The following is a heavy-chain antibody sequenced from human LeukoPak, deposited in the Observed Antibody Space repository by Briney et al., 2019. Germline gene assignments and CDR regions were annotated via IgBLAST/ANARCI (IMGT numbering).Heavy chain of an antibody. CDR1: GGSFSGYY. D-gene: IGHD1-1*01. Sequence: PSETLSLTCAVYGGSFSGYYWSWIRQPPGKRLEWIAEINHSGSTNYNPSLKSRVTISVDTSKNQFSLKLSSVTAADTAVYYCARARARPGDRYDYWGQGTLISVSS. CDR2: INHSGST. V-gene: IGHV4-34*01. J-gene: IGHJ4*02. CDR3: ARARARPGDRYDY.